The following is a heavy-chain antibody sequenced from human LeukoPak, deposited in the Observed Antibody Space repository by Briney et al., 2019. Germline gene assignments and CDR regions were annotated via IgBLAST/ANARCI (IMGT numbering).Heavy chain of an antibody. Sequence: GGSLRLSCAASGFTFSGYSMNWVARAPGKGLDGVSYISSSSSTIYHADSVKGRFTVFRDNAKNSLYLQMNSLRAEDTAVYFCARNMTTGAFDICGQGPMVTVSS. CDR3: ARNMTTGAFDI. V-gene: IGHV3-48*01. J-gene: IGHJ3*02. CDR2: ISSSSSTI. D-gene: IGHD4-17*01. CDR1: GFTFSGYS.